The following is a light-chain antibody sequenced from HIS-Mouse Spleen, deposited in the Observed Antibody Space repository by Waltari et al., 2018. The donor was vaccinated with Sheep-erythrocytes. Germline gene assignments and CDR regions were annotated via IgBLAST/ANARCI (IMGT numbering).Light chain of an antibody. J-gene: IGKJ4*01. CDR3: QQSYSTPPT. V-gene: IGKV1-39*01. Sequence: DIQMTQSPSSLSASVGDRVTITCRASQSISSKLNWDQQKPGKDPKLLIYASSSLQSGVPSRFSGSGSGTDFNLSISSLQPEDFATYYCQQSYSTPPTFGGGTKVEIK. CDR2: ASS. CDR1: QSISSK.